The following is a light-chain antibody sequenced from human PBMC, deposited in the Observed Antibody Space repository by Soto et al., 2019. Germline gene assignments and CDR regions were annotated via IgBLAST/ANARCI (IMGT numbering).Light chain of an antibody. Sequence: QSVLTQPPSVSGSPGQSVTISCTGTSSDVGGYKFVSWYQQHPGKAPKLIIYEVTQRPSGVPDRFSGSKSGNTASLTVSGLQAEDDADYYCSSYAGSNMGVFGTGTKVTVL. J-gene: IGLJ1*01. CDR3: SSYAGSNMGV. CDR2: EVT. V-gene: IGLV2-8*01. CDR1: SSDVGGYKF.